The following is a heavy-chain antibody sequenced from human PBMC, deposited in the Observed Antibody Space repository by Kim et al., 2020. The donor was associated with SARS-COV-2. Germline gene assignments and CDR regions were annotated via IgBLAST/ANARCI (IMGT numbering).Heavy chain of an antibody. CDR2: IYYSGST. V-gene: IGHV4-31*03. J-gene: IGHJ4*02. Sequence: SETQSLTCTVSGGSISSGGYYWSWIRQPPGKGLEWIGYIYYSGSTSYNPSLKSRVTISVDTSKNQFSLKLSSVTAADTAVYYCARDQGGCLWAADYWGQGTLVTVSS. CDR3: ARDQGGCLWAADY. CDR1: GGSISSGGYY. D-gene: IGHD2-21*01.